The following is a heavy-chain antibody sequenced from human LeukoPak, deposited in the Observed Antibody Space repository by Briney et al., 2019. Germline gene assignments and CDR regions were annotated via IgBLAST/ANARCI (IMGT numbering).Heavy chain of an antibody. CDR1: GYTFTGYY. CDR2: INPNSGGT. D-gene: IGHD4-17*01. CDR3: ARDGMTTVTTHAFDI. J-gene: IGHJ3*02. V-gene: IGHV1-2*02. Sequence: ASVKVSCKASGYTFTGYYMHWVRQAPGQGLEWMGWINPNSGGTNYAQKFQGRVTMTRDTSISTAYMELSRLRSDDAAVYYCARDGMTTVTTHAFDIWGQGTMVTVSS.